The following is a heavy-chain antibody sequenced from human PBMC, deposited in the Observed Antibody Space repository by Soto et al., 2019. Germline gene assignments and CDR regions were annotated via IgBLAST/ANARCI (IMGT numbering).Heavy chain of an antibody. J-gene: IGHJ6*02. CDR2: IIPIFGTA. V-gene: IGHV1-69*13. CDR3: ARERGSSSWNYYYYYGMDV. CDR1: GGTFSSYA. D-gene: IGHD6-13*01. Sequence: ASVKVSCKASGGTFSSYAISWVRQAPGQGLEWMGGIIPIFGTANYAQKFQGRVTITADESTSTAYMELSSLRSEDTAVYYCARERGSSSWNYYYYYGMDVWGQGTTVTVSS.